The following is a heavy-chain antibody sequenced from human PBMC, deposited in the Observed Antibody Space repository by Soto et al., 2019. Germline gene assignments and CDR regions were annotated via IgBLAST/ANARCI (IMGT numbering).Heavy chain of an antibody. CDR3: ARGDVAGCDGFDV. CDR1: GFTFSDYY. V-gene: IGHV3-11*01. CDR2: ISSSGTTK. J-gene: IGHJ3*01. Sequence: QLVESGGGLVKPGGSLRLSCAVSGFTFSDYYMSWIRQAPGKGLEWVSYISSSGTTKHYADSVKGRFTISRDNAKNSLFLQMSSLRAEDSAHYYCARGDVAGCDGFDVWGQGTVVTVSS. D-gene: IGHD6-19*01.